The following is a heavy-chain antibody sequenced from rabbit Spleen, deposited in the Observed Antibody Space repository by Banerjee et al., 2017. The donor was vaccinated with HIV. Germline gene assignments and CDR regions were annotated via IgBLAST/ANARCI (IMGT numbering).Heavy chain of an antibody. V-gene: IGHV1S45*01. CDR3: ARDTGTSFSTYGMDL. J-gene: IGHJ6*01. CDR1: GFSFSSSHW. Sequence: QEQLVESGGDLVKPGTSLTLTCTASGFSFSSSHWIFWVRQAPGKGLEWIACVYAGSSGSTYSATWAKGRFTISKTSSTTVTLQMTSLTAADTATYFCARDTGTSFSTYGMDLWGPGTLVTVS. CDR2: VYAGSSGST. D-gene: IGHD8-1*01.